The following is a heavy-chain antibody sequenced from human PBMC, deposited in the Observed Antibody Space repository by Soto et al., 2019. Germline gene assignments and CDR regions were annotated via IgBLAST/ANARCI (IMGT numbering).Heavy chain of an antibody. V-gene: IGHV3-11*01. CDR2: IRSSGNNI. D-gene: IGHD3-16*01. J-gene: IGHJ3*02. Sequence: QVQLVESGGGLVKPGGSLRLSCAASGFTFSDYYMSWIRQAPGKGLEWLLYIRSSGNNIYYADSVKGRFTISRDNAKKSLYLQMNSLRAEDTAVYYCAGQYDPVPRSAFDIWGIETMVTVSS. CDR1: GFTFSDYY. CDR3: AGQYDPVPRSAFDI.